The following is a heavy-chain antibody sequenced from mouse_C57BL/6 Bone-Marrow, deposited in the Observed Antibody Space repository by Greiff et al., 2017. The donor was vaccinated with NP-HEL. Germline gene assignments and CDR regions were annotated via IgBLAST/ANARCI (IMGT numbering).Heavy chain of an antibody. CDR3: ARHGGYLDY. J-gene: IGHJ2*01. V-gene: IGHV1-4*01. Sequence: QVQLQQSGAELARPGASVKMSCKASGYTFTSYTMHWVKQRPGQGLAWIGYINPSSGYTKYNQKFKDKATLTADKSSSTAYMQLCSLTSEDSAVYYCARHGGYLDYWGQGTTLTVSS. CDR1: GYTFTSYT. CDR2: INPSSGYT.